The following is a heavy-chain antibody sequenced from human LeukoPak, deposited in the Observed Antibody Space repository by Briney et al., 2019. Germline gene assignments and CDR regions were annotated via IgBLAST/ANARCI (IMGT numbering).Heavy chain of an antibody. J-gene: IGHJ4*02. D-gene: IGHD3-16*01. CDR2: FYNSGSS. Sequence: PSETLSLTCTVSGVSISDYYRGWIRQPPGKGLEWIGYFYNSGSSTYNPSLKSRVTISVDTSKEQFSLKVNSVTAADTAVYYCTRGAGWLIDYWGQGILVTVSS. CDR3: TRGAGWLIDY. V-gene: IGHV4-59*01. CDR1: GVSISDYY.